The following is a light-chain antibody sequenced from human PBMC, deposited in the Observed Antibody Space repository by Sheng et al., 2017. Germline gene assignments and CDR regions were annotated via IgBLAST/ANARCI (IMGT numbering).Light chain of an antibody. Sequence: DIQMTQSPSSLSASVGDRVTITCRASQSISSYLNWYQHKPGQAPRLLIYEASNRASGVPSRFSGSGSGTDFTLTIGSLQPEDFATYYCQQYYSTLYTFGQGTKLEIK. CDR1: QSISSY. CDR2: EAS. CDR3: QQYYSTLYT. V-gene: IGKV1-39*01. J-gene: IGKJ2*01.